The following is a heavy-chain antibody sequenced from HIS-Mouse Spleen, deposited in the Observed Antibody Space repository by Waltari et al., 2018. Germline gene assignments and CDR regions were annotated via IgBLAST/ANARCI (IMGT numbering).Heavy chain of an antibody. CDR1: GGSISSSSYY. V-gene: IGHV4-39*07. J-gene: IGHJ6*02. CDR2: IYYSGST. Sequence: QLQLQESGPGLVKPSETLSLTCTVSGGSISSSSYYWGWIRQPPGKGLEWIGSIYYSGSTYYNPYLKSRVTISVDTSKNQFSLKLSSVTAADTAVYYCASELFGVVYYYYYGMDVWGQGTTVTVSS. D-gene: IGHD3-3*01. CDR3: ASELFGVVYYYYYGMDV.